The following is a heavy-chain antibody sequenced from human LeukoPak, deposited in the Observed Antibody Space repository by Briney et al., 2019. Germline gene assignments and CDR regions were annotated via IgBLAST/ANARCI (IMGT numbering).Heavy chain of an antibody. D-gene: IGHD5-18*01. CDR3: ARSLNVDTAMAAYFDY. CDR1: GGSISSYY. CDR2: IYYSGST. J-gene: IGHJ4*02. V-gene: IGHV4-59*06. Sequence: SETLSLTCAVSGGSISSYYWSWIRQPPGKGLEWIGYIYYSGSTYYNPSLKSRVTISLDTPKNQFSLKLSSVTAADTAVYYCARSLNVDTAMAAYFDYWGQGTLVTVSS.